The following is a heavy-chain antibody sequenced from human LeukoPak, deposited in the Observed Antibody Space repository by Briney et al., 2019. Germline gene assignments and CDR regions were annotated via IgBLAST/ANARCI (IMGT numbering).Heavy chain of an antibody. D-gene: IGHD2-15*01. CDR2: IKRDGSEK. V-gene: IGHV3-7*03. CDR3: AKDTGGSCYSAIAY. Sequence: GRSLRLSPAASGFASSGDWMSWVRQAPGEGLEWVVNIKRDGSEKNYVDSVKGRFTISRDNAKNTLHLQMNSLRAEDTALYYCAKDTGGSCYSAIAYWGQGALVTVST. CDR1: GFASSGDW. J-gene: IGHJ4*02.